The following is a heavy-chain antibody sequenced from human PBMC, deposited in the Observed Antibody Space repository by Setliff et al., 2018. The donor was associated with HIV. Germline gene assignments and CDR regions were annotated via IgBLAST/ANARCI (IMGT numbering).Heavy chain of an antibody. CDR3: ARLEGRWLQSLDY. V-gene: IGHV1-18*01. Sequence: ASVKVSCKASGYTFTSYGISWVRQAPGQGLEWMGWISAYNGNTNYVQKFQGRVTMTTDTSTYTAFMELRSLRSEDTAVYYCARLEGRWLQSLDYWGQGTLVTVSS. CDR2: ISAYNGNT. CDR1: GYTFTSYG. J-gene: IGHJ4*02. D-gene: IGHD5-12*01.